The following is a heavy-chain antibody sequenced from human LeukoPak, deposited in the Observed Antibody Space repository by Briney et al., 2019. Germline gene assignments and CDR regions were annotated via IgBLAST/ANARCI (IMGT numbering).Heavy chain of an antibody. CDR1: GYTFTGYY. V-gene: IGHV1-2*02. CDR3: ARSARSPPTVTYGDYYDY. CDR2: IIPNSGGA. D-gene: IGHD4-17*01. J-gene: IGHJ4*02. Sequence: ASVTVSRKASGYTFTGYYIHWVRQAPGQGLEWMGWIIPNSGGAEYAQKFQDRVTMTRDTSTSTAYLELSRLTSGDTAVYYCARSARSPPTVTYGDYYDYWGQGTLVTVSS.